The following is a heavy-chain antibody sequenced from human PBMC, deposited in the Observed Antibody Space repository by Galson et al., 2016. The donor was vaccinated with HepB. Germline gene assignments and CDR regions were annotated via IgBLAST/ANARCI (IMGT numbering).Heavy chain of an antibody. V-gene: IGHV3-11*06. J-gene: IGHJ3*02. Sequence: SLRLSCAASGFTFSDYYMSWIRQAPGKGLEWVSYISNRTIYTNYADSVKGRFTISRDNAKNSLYLQMNSLRAEDTAVYYCARDQTGRMMATFLGAFDIWGQGTMVTVSS. D-gene: IGHD5-24*01. CDR2: ISNRTIYT. CDR1: GFTFSDYY. CDR3: ARDQTGRMMATFLGAFDI.